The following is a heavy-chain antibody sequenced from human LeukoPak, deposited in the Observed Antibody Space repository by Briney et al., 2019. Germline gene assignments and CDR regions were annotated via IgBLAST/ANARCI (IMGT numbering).Heavy chain of an antibody. J-gene: IGHJ4*02. V-gene: IGHV4-34*01. D-gene: IGHD3-9*01. CDR1: GGSFSGYY. Sequence: SETLSLTCAVYGGSFSGYYWSWIRQPPGKGLEWIGEINHSGSTNYNPSLKSRVTISVDTSKNHFSLKLSSVTAADTAVYYCARSGGYFDPFDYWGQGTLVTVSS. CDR2: INHSGST. CDR3: ARSGGYFDPFDY.